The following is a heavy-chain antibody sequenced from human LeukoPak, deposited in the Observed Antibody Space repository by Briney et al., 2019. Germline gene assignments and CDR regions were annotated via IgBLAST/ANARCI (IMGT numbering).Heavy chain of an antibody. Sequence: GGSLRLSCAASGFTFSSYAMSWVRQAPGKGLEWVSSISGSGGNIFYADSVKGRFTISRDNSKNTLYLQMHSLRAEDTAVYYCVKDCSGGSCYTGGFGYWGQGTLVTVSS. CDR2: ISGSGGNI. J-gene: IGHJ4*02. CDR3: VKDCSGGSCYTGGFGY. CDR1: GFTFSSYA. V-gene: IGHV3-23*01. D-gene: IGHD2-15*01.